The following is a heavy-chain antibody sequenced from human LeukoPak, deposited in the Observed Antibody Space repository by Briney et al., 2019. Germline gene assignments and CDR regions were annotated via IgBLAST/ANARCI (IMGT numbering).Heavy chain of an antibody. CDR3: ASDPLQYTMVRVISDYFYCMDV. Sequence: GGSLRLSCAASGFSFDVYGISWVRQAPGKGLEWVSGIDSNGGSTGYADSVKGRFTISRDNAKNSLYLQMNSLRDEDTALYYCASDPLQYTMVRVISDYFYCMDVWGKGTTVTVSS. CDR1: GFSFDVYG. CDR2: IDSNGGST. D-gene: IGHD3-10*01. V-gene: IGHV3-20*04. J-gene: IGHJ6*03.